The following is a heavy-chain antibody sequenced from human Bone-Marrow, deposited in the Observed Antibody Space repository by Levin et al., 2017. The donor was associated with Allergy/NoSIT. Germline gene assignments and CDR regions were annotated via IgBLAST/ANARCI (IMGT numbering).Heavy chain of an antibody. J-gene: IGHJ6*02. CDR2: ISYDGINK. D-gene: IGHD3-3*01. CDR1: GFTFSSYG. Sequence: GGSLRLSCAASGFTFSSYGMHWVRQAPGKGLEWVAVISYDGINKYYADSVKGRFTISRDNSKNTLYLRMNSLRAEDTAVYYCAKDSLYDDFWSGYSIYYYYGMDVWGQGTTVTVSS. CDR3: AKDSLYDDFWSGYSIYYYYGMDV. V-gene: IGHV3-30*18.